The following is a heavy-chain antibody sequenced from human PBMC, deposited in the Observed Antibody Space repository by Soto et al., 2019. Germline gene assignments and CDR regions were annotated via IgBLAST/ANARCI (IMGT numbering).Heavy chain of an antibody. D-gene: IGHD2-15*01. CDR3: ARHLVVAATTYNWFDL. J-gene: IGHJ5*02. CDR2: IFYSGST. V-gene: IGHV4-39*01. Sequence: SETLSLTCTVSGGSINSSSYYWGWIRQLPGKGLEWIGSIFYSGSTYYNPSPRSRVTIYIDSSKNQFSLKLSSVTAADTAVYYCARHLVVAATTYNWFDLWGQGTMVTVSS. CDR1: GGSINSSSYY.